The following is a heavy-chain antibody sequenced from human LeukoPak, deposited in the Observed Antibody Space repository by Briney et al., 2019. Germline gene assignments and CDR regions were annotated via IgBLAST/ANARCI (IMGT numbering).Heavy chain of an antibody. J-gene: IGHJ3*02. D-gene: IGHD6-13*01. CDR3: AREGSSWYRAFDI. CDR2: INFKSGGT. CDR1: GYTFPGYY. V-gene: IGHV1-2*02. Sequence: ASVKVSCKASGYTFPGYYMHWVRRAPGQGLEWMGWINFKSGGTKYAQKFQGRVTMTRDTSISTAYMELRRLRSDDTAVYYCAREGSSWYRAFDIWGQGTMVTVSS.